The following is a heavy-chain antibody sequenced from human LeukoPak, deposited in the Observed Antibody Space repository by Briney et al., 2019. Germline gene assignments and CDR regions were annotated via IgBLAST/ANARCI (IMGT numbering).Heavy chain of an antibody. J-gene: IGHJ4*02. CDR3: AREMYYYDSSGSLDY. V-gene: IGHV3-48*04. CDR2: ISSSSSTI. CDR1: GFTFSSYS. Sequence: GGSLRLSCAASGFTFSSYSMNWVRQAPGKGLEWVSYISSSSSTIYYADSVKGRFTISRDNAKNSLYLQMNSLRAEDTAVYYCAREMYYYDSSGSLDYWGQGTLVTVSS. D-gene: IGHD3-22*01.